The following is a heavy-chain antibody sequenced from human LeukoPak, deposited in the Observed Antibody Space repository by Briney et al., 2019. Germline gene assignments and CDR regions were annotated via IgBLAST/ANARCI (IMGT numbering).Heavy chain of an antibody. Sequence: GGSLRLSCAASGFTFSSYSMNWVRQAPGKGLEWVSGISWNSGSIGYADSVKGRFTISRDNAKNSLYLQMNSLRAEDMALYYCAKDMGPDGSGYPFDYWGQGTLVTVSS. CDR1: GFTFSSYS. CDR3: AKDMGPDGSGYPFDY. CDR2: ISWNSGSI. V-gene: IGHV3-9*03. D-gene: IGHD3-22*01. J-gene: IGHJ4*02.